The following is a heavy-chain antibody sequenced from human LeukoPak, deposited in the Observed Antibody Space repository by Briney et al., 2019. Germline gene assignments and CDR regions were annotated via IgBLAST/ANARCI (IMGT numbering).Heavy chain of an antibody. D-gene: IGHD4-17*01. J-gene: IGHJ4*02. CDR1: GFTVSSNY. CDR3: ASMVYGDRNDY. V-gene: IGHV3-66*02. Sequence: PGGSLRLSCAASGFTVSSNYMSRVRQAPGKGLEWVSVIYSGGSTYYADSVKGRFTISRDNSKNTLYLQTNSLRAEDTAVYYCASMVYGDRNDYWGQGTLVTVSS. CDR2: IYSGGST.